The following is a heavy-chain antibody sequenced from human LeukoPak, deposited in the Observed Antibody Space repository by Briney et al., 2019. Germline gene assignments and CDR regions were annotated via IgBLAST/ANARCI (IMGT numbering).Heavy chain of an antibody. CDR2: ISGSGGST. Sequence: GGSLRLSCAVSGITLSNYAMSWVRQAPGKGLEWVSAISGSGGSTYYADSVKGRFTISRDNSKNTLYLQMNSLRAEDTAVYYCAKWTDYYGSGSYLEAAFDYWGQGTLVTVSS. CDR1: GITLSNYA. D-gene: IGHD3-10*01. V-gene: IGHV3-23*01. J-gene: IGHJ4*02. CDR3: AKWTDYYGSGSYLEAAFDY.